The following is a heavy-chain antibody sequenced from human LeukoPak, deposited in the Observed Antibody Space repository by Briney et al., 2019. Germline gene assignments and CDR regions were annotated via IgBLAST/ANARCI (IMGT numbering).Heavy chain of an antibody. Sequence: KPGGSLRLSCAASGFTFSNAWMSWVRQAPGKGLEWVGRIKSKTDGGTTDYAAPVKGRFTISRDDSKNTLYLQMNGLKTEDTAVYYCTTADCSSTSCYEGYFDYWGQGTLVTVSS. CDR2: IKSKTDGGTT. J-gene: IGHJ4*02. V-gene: IGHV3-15*01. D-gene: IGHD2-2*01. CDR3: TTADCSSTSCYEGYFDY. CDR1: GFTFSNAW.